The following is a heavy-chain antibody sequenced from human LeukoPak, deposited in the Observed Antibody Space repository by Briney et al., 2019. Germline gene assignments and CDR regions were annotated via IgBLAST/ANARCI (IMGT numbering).Heavy chain of an antibody. CDR2: INTNTGNP. Sequence: ASVKVSCKASGYTFTTYAMNWVRQAPGQGLEWMGWINTNTGNPTYAQGFTGRFVFSLDTSVSTAYLQISSLKAEDTAVYYCASSPWDIVATMEVGYWGQGTLVTVSS. D-gene: IGHD5-12*01. CDR1: GYTFTTYA. CDR3: ASSPWDIVATMEVGY. V-gene: IGHV7-4-1*02. J-gene: IGHJ4*02.